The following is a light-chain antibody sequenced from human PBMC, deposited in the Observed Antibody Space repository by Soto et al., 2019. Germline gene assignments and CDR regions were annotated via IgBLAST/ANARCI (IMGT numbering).Light chain of an antibody. Sequence: QSVLTQPPSVSGAPGQRVTSSCTGSSSNIGAGYDVHWYQQLPGKAPKLLIYGNSNRPSGVPDRFSGSKSGTSASLAITGLQAEDEADYYCQSFDSSLRGVFGTGTKLT. CDR2: GNS. CDR1: SSNIGAGYD. J-gene: IGLJ1*01. CDR3: QSFDSSLRGV. V-gene: IGLV1-40*01.